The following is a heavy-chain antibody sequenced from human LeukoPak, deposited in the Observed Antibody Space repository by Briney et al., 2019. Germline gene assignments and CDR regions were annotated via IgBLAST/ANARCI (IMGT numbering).Heavy chain of an antibody. CDR3: ATGRSHGYYYGMDV. CDR2: ISYDGSNK. Sequence: GGSLRLSCAASGFTFSSYAMHWVRQAPGKGLEWVAVISYDGSNKYYADSVKGRFTISRDNSKNTLYLQMDSLRAEDTAVYYCATGRSHGYYYGMDVWGQGTTVTVSS. D-gene: IGHD3-16*01. J-gene: IGHJ6*02. V-gene: IGHV3-30-3*01. CDR1: GFTFSSYA.